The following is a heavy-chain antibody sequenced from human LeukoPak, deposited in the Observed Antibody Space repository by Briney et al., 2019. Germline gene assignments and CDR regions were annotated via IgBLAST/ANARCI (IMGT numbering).Heavy chain of an antibody. J-gene: IGHJ4*02. CDR2: IIGSSGDT. V-gene: IGHV3-23*01. D-gene: IGHD5-12*01. CDR3: AKGAYDYIEMGYFDD. CDR1: GFRFSNFA. Sequence: GGSLRLSCAASGFRFSNFAMSWDRQAPGKGLEWVSLIIGSSGDTLYADSVKGRFTISRDICKNRLYLQMNSLRAEDTASYYCAKGAYDYIEMGYFDDWGQGTLVTVSS.